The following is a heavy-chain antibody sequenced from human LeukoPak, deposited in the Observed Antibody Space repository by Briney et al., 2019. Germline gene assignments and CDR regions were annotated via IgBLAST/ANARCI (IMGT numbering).Heavy chain of an antibody. CDR3: ARSIAAAGLDAFDI. CDR2: IIPIFGTA. J-gene: IGHJ3*02. D-gene: IGHD6-13*01. V-gene: IGHV1-69*05. CDR1: GGTFSSYA. Sequence: SVKVSCKASGGTFSSYAISWVRQAPGQGLEWMRRIIPIFGTANYAQKFQGRVTITTDESTSTAYMELSSLRSEDTAVYYCARSIAAAGLDAFDIWRQGTMVTVSS.